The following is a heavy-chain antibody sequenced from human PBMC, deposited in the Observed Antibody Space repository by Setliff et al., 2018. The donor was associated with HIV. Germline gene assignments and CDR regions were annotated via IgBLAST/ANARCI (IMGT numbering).Heavy chain of an antibody. CDR3: ARDPYDYVWGSYRHRFDY. J-gene: IGHJ4*02. Sequence: ASVKVSCKASGNTFTSHYIHWVRQAPGQGLEWMGWMNPNSGNTGYAQKFQGRVTMTRNTSISTAYMELSSLRSEDTAVYYCARDPYDYVWGSYRHRFDYWGQGTLVTVSS. V-gene: IGHV1-8*01. CDR1: GNTFTSHY. D-gene: IGHD3-16*02. CDR2: MNPNSGNT.